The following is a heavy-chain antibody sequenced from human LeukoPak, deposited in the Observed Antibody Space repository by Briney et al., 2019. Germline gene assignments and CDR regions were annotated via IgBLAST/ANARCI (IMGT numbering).Heavy chain of an antibody. Sequence: PGGSLRLSCAASGFTFSSYSMNWVRQAPGKGLEWVSSISSSSSYIYYADSLKGRFTISRDNAKNSLYLQMNSLRAEDTAVYYCARDLSGYDWRSYFDYWGQGTLVTVSS. V-gene: IGHV3-21*01. J-gene: IGHJ4*02. D-gene: IGHD5-12*01. CDR2: ISSSSSYI. CDR3: ARDLSGYDWRSYFDY. CDR1: GFTFSSYS.